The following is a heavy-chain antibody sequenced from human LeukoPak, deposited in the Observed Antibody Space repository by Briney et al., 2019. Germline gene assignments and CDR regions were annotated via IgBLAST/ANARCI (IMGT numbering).Heavy chain of an antibody. J-gene: IGHJ5*02. CDR1: GFTFSSYS. D-gene: IGHD3-3*01. CDR3: AREAYYDFWTSWFDP. CDR2: ISSSSSYI. Sequence: GGSLRLSCAASGFTFSSYSMNWVRQAPGKGLEWVSSISSSSSYIYYADSVKGRFTISRDNAKNTLYLQMNSLRAEDTAVYYCAREAYYDFWTSWFDPWGQETLVTVSS. V-gene: IGHV3-21*01.